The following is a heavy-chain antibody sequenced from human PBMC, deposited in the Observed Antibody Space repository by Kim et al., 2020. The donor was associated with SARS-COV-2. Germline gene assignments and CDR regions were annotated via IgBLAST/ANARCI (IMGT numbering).Heavy chain of an antibody. J-gene: IGHJ6*02. V-gene: IGHV3-15*01. CDR1: GFTFSNAW. Sequence: GGSLRLSCAASGFTFSNAWMSWVRQAPGKGLEWVGRIKSKTDGGTTDYAAPVKGRFTISRDDSKNTLYLQMNSLKTEDTAVYYCTTDFRSSSNNYYYYYGMDVWGQGTTVTVSS. D-gene: IGHD6-6*01. CDR3: TTDFRSSSNNYYYYYGMDV. CDR2: IKSKTDGGTT.